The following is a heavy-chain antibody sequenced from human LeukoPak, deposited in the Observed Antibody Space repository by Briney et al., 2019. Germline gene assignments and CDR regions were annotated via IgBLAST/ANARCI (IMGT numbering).Heavy chain of an antibody. D-gene: IGHD4-17*01. CDR1: GYTFTSYY. J-gene: IGHJ4*02. CDR3: ARDLITVTTVVPSHFDY. CDR2: INPNSGGT. Sequence: ASVKVSCKASGYTFTSYYMHWVRQAPGRGLEWMGRINPNSGGTNYAQKFQGRVTMTRDTSISTAYMELSSLRSDDTAVYYCARDLITVTTVVPSHFDYWGQGTLVTVSS. V-gene: IGHV1-2*02.